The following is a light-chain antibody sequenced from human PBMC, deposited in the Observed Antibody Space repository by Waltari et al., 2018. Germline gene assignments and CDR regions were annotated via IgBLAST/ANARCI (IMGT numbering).Light chain of an antibody. Sequence: DIVMTQSPDSLAVSLGERATFNCKSSQSVLYSSNNKNYLTWYQQKPGQPPKLLIYWASIRESGVPDRVSGSGSGTDFTLTISSLQAEDVAVYYCQQYYSSPWTFGQGTKVEIK. CDR1: QSVLYSSNNKNY. J-gene: IGKJ1*01. CDR2: WAS. V-gene: IGKV4-1*01. CDR3: QQYYSSPWT.